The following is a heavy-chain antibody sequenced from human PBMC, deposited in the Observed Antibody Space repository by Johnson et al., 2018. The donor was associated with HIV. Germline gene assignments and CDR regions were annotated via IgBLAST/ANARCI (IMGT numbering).Heavy chain of an antibody. Sequence: QLVESGGGLVQPGRSLRLSCAASGFTFDEYAMHWVRQAPGKGLEWVSGISWNSDSIGYVDSVKGRFTISRDNSKNTLYLKMNSLRAEDTAVYYCAKARRAYDSRGYYYAYDAFDLWGQGTMVTVSS. V-gene: IGHV3-9*01. CDR3: AKARRAYDSRGYYYAYDAFDL. CDR2: ISWNSDSI. J-gene: IGHJ3*01. CDR1: GFTFDEYA. D-gene: IGHD3-22*01.